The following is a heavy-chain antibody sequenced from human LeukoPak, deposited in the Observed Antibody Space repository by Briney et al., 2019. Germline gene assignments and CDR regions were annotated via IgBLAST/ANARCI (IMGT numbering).Heavy chain of an antibody. CDR1: GFTFSNYW. D-gene: IGHD3-3*01. CDR2: INSDGSIT. Sequence: GGSLRLSCVASGFTFSNYWMHWVRQAPGKGLGWVSRINSDGSITNYADSVKGRFTISRDSAKNTLYLQMTSLRAEDTAVYYCSRALFGVVNYWGQGTLVIVSS. J-gene: IGHJ4*02. V-gene: IGHV3-74*01. CDR3: SRALFGVVNY.